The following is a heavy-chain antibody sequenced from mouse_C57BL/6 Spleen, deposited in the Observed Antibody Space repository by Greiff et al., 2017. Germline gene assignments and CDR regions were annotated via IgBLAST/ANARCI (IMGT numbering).Heavy chain of an antibody. J-gene: IGHJ4*01. CDR1: GYTFPSYW. D-gene: IGHD1-1*01. V-gene: IGHV1-64*01. CDR2: IHPNSGSP. Sequence: QVQLQQPGAELVTPGASVKLSCKASGYTFPSYWIHWVKQRPGQVLEWIGMIHPNSGSPNYNEKLKSKATLTVDNSSSTAYMQLSILTSEDSAVYYCAREDTDYAMDYWGQGTSVTVSS. CDR3: AREDTDYAMDY.